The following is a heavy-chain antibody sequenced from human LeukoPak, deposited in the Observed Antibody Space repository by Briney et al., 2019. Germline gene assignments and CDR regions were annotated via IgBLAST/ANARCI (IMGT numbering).Heavy chain of an antibody. CDR3: ARRLRGAVDAFDI. CDR2: INPKDGKT. V-gene: IGHV1-46*01. CDR1: GYTFSSYY. D-gene: IGHD4-17*01. Sequence: ASVKVSCKASGYTFSSYYMYWVRQAPGQGLEWMGFINPKDGKTSYAQKFQGRVTVTRDMSTSTVYMELSRLRYEDTAVYYCARRLRGAVDAFDIWGQGTLVTVS. J-gene: IGHJ3*02.